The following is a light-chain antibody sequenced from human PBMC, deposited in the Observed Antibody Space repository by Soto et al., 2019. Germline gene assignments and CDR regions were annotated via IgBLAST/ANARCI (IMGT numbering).Light chain of an antibody. V-gene: IGLV1-51*02. Sequence: QSVLTQPPSVSAAPGQKVTISCSGSTSNIGNNYVSWYQHLPGTAPKLLIYENNKRPSGIPDRFSGSKSGTSATLGITGLQTGDEADYYYGTWDSSLSASWVFGGGTKLTVL. CDR3: GTWDSSLSASWV. J-gene: IGLJ3*02. CDR2: ENN. CDR1: TSNIGNNY.